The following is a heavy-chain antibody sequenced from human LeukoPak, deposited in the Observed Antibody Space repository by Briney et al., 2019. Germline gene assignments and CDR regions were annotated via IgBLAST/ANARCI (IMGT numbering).Heavy chain of an antibody. CDR3: ARCLVYDFWSGYREDAFDI. CDR2: ISSSSSYI. V-gene: IGHV3-21*01. Sequence: GGSLRLSCAASGFTFSSYSMNWVRQAPGKGLEWVSSISSSSSYIYYADSVKGRFTISRDNAKNSLYLQMNSLRAEDTAVYYCARCLVYDFWSGYREDAFDIWGQGTMVTVSS. J-gene: IGHJ3*02. CDR1: GFTFSSYS. D-gene: IGHD3-3*01.